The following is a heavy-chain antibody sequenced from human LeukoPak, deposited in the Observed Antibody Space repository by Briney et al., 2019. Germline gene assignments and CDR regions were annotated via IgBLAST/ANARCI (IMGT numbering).Heavy chain of an antibody. CDR2: INHSGST. Sequence: PSETLSLTGAVYGGSFSGYYWSWIRQPPGKGLEWIGEINHSGSTNYNPSLKSRVTISVDTSKNQFSLKLSSVTAADTAVYYCARGYCSGGSCSTFDYWGQGTLVTVSS. J-gene: IGHJ4*02. D-gene: IGHD2-15*01. CDR1: GGSFSGYY. CDR3: ARGYCSGGSCSTFDY. V-gene: IGHV4-34*01.